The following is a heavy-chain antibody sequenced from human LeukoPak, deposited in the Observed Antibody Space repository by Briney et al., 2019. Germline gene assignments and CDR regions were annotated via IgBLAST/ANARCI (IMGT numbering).Heavy chain of an antibody. Sequence: GGSLRLSSAASGFTFDKAWMNWGRQAPGKGLEWVGRIKSKTGGGTTDYAAPVKGRFTISRDDSKNTLYLQMKTEDTAVYYCTTGPSWGQGTMVTVSS. CDR1: GFTFDKAW. J-gene: IGHJ3*01. V-gene: IGHV3-15*01. CDR3: TTGPS. CDR2: IKSKTGGGTT.